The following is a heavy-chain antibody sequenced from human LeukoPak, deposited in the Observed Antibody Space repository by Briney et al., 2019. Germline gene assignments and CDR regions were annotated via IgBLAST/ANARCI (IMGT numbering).Heavy chain of an antibody. D-gene: IGHD6-6*01. CDR1: GGSISSGSYY. CDR2: IYTSGST. CDR3: ARDSSSFRWFDP. V-gene: IGHV4-61*02. J-gene: IGHJ5*02. Sequence: SETLSLTCTVSGGSISSGSYYWSWIRQPARKGLEWIGRIYTSGSTNYNPSLKSRVTISVDTSKNQFSLKLSSVTAADTAVYYCARDSSSFRWFDPWGQGTLVTVSS.